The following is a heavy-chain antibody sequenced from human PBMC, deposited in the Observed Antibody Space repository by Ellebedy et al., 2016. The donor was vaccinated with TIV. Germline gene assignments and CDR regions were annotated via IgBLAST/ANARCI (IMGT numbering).Heavy chain of an antibody. CDR3: ARGEGNYYGMDV. J-gene: IGHJ6*02. CDR1: GFTFSNYA. V-gene: IGHV3-53*01. Sequence: PGGSLRLSCAASGFTFSNYAMSWVRQAPGKGLEWVSVIYSDGSTYYADSVKGRFTISRDNSKNTQYLQMNILRAEDTAVYYCARGEGNYYGMDVWGQGTTVTVSS. D-gene: IGHD3-10*01. CDR2: IYSDGST.